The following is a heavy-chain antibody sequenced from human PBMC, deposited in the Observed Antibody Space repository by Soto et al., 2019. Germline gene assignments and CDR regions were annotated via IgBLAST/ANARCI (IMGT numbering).Heavy chain of an antibody. D-gene: IGHD4-17*01. V-gene: IGHV1-8*01. CDR2: MNPNSGNT. J-gene: IGHJ6*02. Sequence: ASVKVSCKASGYTFTSYDINWVRQATGQGLEWMGWMNPNSGNTAYAQKFQGRFTISRDNSKNTLYLQMNSLRAEDTAVYYCARTTVKHYYYYYGMDVWGQGTTVTVSS. CDR3: ARTTVKHYYYYYGMDV. CDR1: GYTFTSYD.